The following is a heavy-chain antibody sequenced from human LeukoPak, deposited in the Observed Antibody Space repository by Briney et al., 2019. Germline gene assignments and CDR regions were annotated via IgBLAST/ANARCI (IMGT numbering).Heavy chain of an antibody. CDR1: GFTFRSYA. D-gene: IGHD3-10*01. V-gene: IGHV3-23*01. CDR3: AKGLSSVPRYYFDY. CDR2: ISGSGGST. J-gene: IGHJ4*02. Sequence: GGSLRLSCAASGFTFRSYAMSWVRQAPGKGLEWVSAISGSGGSTNYADSMKGRFTISRDNSKNTLYLQMNSLRAEDTAVYYCAKGLSSVPRYYFDYWGQGTLVTVSS.